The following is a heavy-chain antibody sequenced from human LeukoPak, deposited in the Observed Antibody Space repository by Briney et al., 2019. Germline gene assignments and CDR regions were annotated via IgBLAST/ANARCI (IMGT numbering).Heavy chain of an antibody. CDR1: GFIFSSYW. CDR3: AKDRVAAAGRECDY. Sequence: GGSLRLSCAASGFIFSSYWMAWVRQAPGKGLEWVANIKEDGSEKNYVDSVKGRFTISRDNAKNSLYLQMNSLRAEDTAVYYCAKDRVAAAGRECDYGEQGTLVTVSS. V-gene: IGHV3-7*01. CDR2: IKEDGSEK. J-gene: IGHJ4*02. D-gene: IGHD6-13*01.